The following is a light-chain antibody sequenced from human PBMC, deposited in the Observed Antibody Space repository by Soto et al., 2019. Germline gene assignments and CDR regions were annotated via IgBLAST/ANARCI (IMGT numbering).Light chain of an antibody. J-gene: IGKJ1*01. Sequence: EIVLTQSPGTLSLSPGERATLSCRASQSVAGSYLAWYQQKPGQAPRLLFYGASTGATGLPARFSGSGSGTEFTLTISSLQSEDCAVYYCQQYNNWPRTFGQGTKLDIK. CDR3: QQYNNWPRT. V-gene: IGKV3-15*01. CDR1: QSVAGSY. CDR2: GAS.